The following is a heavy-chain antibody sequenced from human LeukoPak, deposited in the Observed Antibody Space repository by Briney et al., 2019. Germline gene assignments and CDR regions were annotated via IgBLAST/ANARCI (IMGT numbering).Heavy chain of an antibody. CDR1: RLTLSIYW. CDR2: INTDGSST. J-gene: IGHJ4*02. D-gene: IGHD5-24*01. Sequence: GGSLRLSCAASRLTLSIYWMHWVRQAQGRGLVWVSRINTDGSSTSYADSVKGRFTISRDNAKNTLYLQMNSLRAEDTAVYYCAGVRATYFDCWGQGTLVTVYS. V-gene: IGHV3-74*01. CDR3: AGVRATYFDC.